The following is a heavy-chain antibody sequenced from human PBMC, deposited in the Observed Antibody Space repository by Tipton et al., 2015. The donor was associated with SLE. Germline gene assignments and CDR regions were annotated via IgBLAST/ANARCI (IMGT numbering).Heavy chain of an antibody. J-gene: IGHJ6*03. CDR1: GGSIRSSTYY. D-gene: IGHD1-1*01. Sequence: TLSLTCTVSGGSIRSSTYYWGWIRQPPGEGLEWIATIHYSGSTFYKPSLKSRVTISVDTSKNQFSLKLTSVTAADTAVYYCARAPGLERSYYYYYYMDVWGKGTTVTVSS. V-gene: IGHV4-39*07. CDR2: IHYSGST. CDR3: ARAPGLERSYYYYYYMDV.